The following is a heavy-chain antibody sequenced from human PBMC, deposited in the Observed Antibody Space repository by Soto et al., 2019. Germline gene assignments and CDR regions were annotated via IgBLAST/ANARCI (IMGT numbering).Heavy chain of an antibody. D-gene: IGHD6-13*01. Sequence: PSETLSLTCTVSGGSISSSSYYWGWIRQPPGKGLEWIGSIYYSGSTYYNPSLKSRVTISVDTSKNQFSLKLSSVTAADTAVYYCARIAAAVPRAFDIWGQGTMVTVSS. CDR3: ARIAAAVPRAFDI. V-gene: IGHV4-39*07. CDR2: IYYSGST. J-gene: IGHJ3*02. CDR1: GGSISSSSYY.